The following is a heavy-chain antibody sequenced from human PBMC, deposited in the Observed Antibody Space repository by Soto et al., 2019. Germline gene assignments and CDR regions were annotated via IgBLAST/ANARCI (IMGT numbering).Heavy chain of an antibody. V-gene: IGHV3-72*01. Sequence: GGSLRLSCAASGFTFSDHYMDWVRQAPGKGLEWVGRTRNKANSYTTEYAASVKGRFTISRDDSKNSLYLQMNSLKTEDTAVYYCARCGVRGVIFDYWGQGTLVTVSS. D-gene: IGHD3-10*01. CDR3: ARCGVRGVIFDY. CDR2: TRNKANSYTT. J-gene: IGHJ4*02. CDR1: GFTFSDHY.